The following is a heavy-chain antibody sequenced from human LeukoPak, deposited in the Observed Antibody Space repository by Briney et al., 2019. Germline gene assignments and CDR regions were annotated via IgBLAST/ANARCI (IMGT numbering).Heavy chain of an antibody. CDR2: IYYSGST. D-gene: IGHD5-18*01. V-gene: IGHV4-39*07. CDR3: ALARGYSYGYRGSGRGFRDY. CDR1: GGSLTSSSYY. J-gene: IGHJ4*02. Sequence: SETLSLTCTASGGSLTSSSYYWGWIRQPPQKGLEWTGSIYYSGSTYYSPSLKSRVTISLDTSKNQFSLKLRSVTAADTAVYYCALARGYSYGYRGSGRGFRDYWGQGTLVTVSS.